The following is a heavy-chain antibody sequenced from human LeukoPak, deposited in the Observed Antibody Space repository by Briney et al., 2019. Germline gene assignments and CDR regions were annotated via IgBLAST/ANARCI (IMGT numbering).Heavy chain of an antibody. CDR1: GFTFSDYG. D-gene: IGHD2-21*02. J-gene: IGHJ4*02. CDR2: ISGSGRSI. V-gene: IGHV3-21*01. CDR3: ARDYFYCGGDCFVDY. Sequence: GGSLRLSCAASGFTFSDYGVNWVRQAPGKGLEWVSSISGSGRSIFYADSVRGRFTITRDNAKNSLYLQMNSLRAEDTAVYYCARDYFYCGGDCFVDYWGQGTLVTVSS.